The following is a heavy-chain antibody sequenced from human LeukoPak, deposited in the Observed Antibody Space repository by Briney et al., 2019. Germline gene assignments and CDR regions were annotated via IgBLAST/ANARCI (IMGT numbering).Heavy chain of an antibody. D-gene: IGHD6-19*01. J-gene: IGHJ3*02. CDR3: ATLDDITVADFDESGIDI. CDR2: INPSGDTT. CDR1: GHTFTRYS. V-gene: IGHV1-46*01. Sequence: ASVKVSCKASGHTFTRYSMHWVRQAPGEGLEWMGIINPSGDTTSAAQKFQGRLIMTTDTSTGTVYMELSSLRSEDTAVYYCATLDDITVADFDESGIDIWGQGTKVTVSS.